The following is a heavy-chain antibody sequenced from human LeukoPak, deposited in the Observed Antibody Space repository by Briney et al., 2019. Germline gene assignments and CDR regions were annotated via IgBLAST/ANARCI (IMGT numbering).Heavy chain of an antibody. CDR3: ARSGAPFDY. J-gene: IGHJ4*02. Sequence: GGSLRISCAASGFIFSSYTMNWVRQAPGKGLEWVSSISSYSGSIYYADSLKGRFTISRDNAKNSLYLQMNSLRAEDTAVYYCARSGAPFDYWGQGTLVTVSS. CDR1: GFIFSSYT. V-gene: IGHV3-21*01. CDR2: ISSYSGSI. D-gene: IGHD3-10*01.